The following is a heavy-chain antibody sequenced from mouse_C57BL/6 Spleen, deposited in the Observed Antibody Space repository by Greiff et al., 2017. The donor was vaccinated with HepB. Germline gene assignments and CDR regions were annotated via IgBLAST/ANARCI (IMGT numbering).Heavy chain of an antibody. V-gene: IGHV5-4*01. J-gene: IGHJ2*01. CDR2: ISDGGSYT. CDR3: ARDLDYDYHYFDY. D-gene: IGHD2-4*01. Sequence: EVKLVESGGGLVKPGGSLKLSCAASGFTFSSYAMSWVRQTPEKRLEWVATISDGGSYTYYPDNVKGRFTISRDNAKNNLYLQMSHLKSEDTAMYYCARDLDYDYHYFDYWGQGTTLTVSS. CDR1: GFTFSSYA.